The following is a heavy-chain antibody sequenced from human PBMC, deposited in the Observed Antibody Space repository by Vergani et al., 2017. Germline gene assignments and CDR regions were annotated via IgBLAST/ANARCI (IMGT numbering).Heavy chain of an antibody. CDR2: ISGSGGST. D-gene: IGHD6-13*01. CDR3: AKGWWGVYSSSWYYFDY. V-gene: IGHV3-23*01. J-gene: IGHJ4*02. Sequence: EVQLLESGGGLVQPGGSLRLSCAASGFTFSSYAMSWVRQAPGKGLEWVSAISGSGGSTYYADSVKGRFTISRDNSKNTLYLQMNSLRAEDTAVYYCAKGWWGVYSSSWYYFDYWGQGTLVTVSS. CDR1: GFTFSSYA.